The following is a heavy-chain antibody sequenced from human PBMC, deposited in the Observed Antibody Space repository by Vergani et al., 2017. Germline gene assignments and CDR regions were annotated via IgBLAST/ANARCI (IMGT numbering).Heavy chain of an antibody. CDR1: GFTFDDYA. J-gene: IGHJ2*01. CDR3: VKDIAASGNYWDFDL. Sequence: EVQLVESGGGLVQPGRSLRLSCAASGFTFDDYAMHWVRQAPGKGLEWVSGINWNSASIAYADSVKGRFTISRDNAKNSLYLQMNSLRAEDTALYYCVKDIAASGNYWDFDLWGHGTLVTVSS. D-gene: IGHD6-13*01. CDR2: INWNSASI. V-gene: IGHV3-9*01.